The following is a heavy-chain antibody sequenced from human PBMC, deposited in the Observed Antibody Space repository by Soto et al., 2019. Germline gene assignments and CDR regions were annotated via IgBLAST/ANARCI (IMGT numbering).Heavy chain of an antibody. CDR2: IYPGDADT. CDR3: ARGGYYYDSSGYYSDFDY. D-gene: IGHD3-22*01. CDR1: GYSLTRYW. Sequence: GASLKISCKGSGYSLTRYWIGWVRQMPGHGLEWMGIIYPGDADTRYSPSFQGQVTFSADKSISTAYLQWSSLKASEAAMYYCARGGYYYDSSGYYSDFDYWGQGTLVTVSS. V-gene: IGHV5-51*01. J-gene: IGHJ4*02.